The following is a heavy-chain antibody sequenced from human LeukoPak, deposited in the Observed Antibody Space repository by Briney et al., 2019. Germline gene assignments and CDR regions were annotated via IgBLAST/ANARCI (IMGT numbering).Heavy chain of an antibody. J-gene: IGHJ4*02. D-gene: IGHD1-1*01. Sequence: ASVKVSCKASGYTFTSYDINWVRQATGQGLEWMGWISAYNGNTNYAQKLQGRVTMTTDTSTSTAYMELRSLRSDDTAVYYCARGTRTAPLDYWGQGTLVTVSS. CDR2: ISAYNGNT. CDR1: GYTFTSYD. V-gene: IGHV1-18*01. CDR3: ARGTRTAPLDY.